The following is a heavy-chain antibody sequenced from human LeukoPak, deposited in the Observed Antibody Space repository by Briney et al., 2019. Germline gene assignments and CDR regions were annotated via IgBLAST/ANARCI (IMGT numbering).Heavy chain of an antibody. V-gene: IGHV1-8*02. CDR3: ARGGDYYDSSGYTV. Sequence: ASVKVSCKASGYTFTSYYMHWVRQAPGQGLEWMGWMNPNSGNTGYAQKFQGRVTMTRNTSISTAYMELSSLRSEDTAVYYCARGGDYYDSSGYTVWGQGTLVTVSS. CDR1: GYTFTSYY. D-gene: IGHD3-22*01. J-gene: IGHJ4*02. CDR2: MNPNSGNT.